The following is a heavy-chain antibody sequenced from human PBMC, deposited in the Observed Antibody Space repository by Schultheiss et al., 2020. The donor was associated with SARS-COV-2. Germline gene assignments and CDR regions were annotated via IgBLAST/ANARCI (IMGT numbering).Heavy chain of an antibody. CDR1: GFTFSSYS. CDR2: ISSSSSYI. D-gene: IGHD2-2*01. Sequence: GESLKISCAASGFTFSSYSMNWVRQAPGKGLEWVSSISSSSSYIYYADSVKGRFTISRDNAKNSLYLQMNSLRAEDTALYYCARVVPAARAGYFDLWGRGTLVTVSS. V-gene: IGHV3-21*04. J-gene: IGHJ2*01. CDR3: ARVVPAARAGYFDL.